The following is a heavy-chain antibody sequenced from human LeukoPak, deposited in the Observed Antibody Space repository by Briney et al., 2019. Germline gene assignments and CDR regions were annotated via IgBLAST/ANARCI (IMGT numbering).Heavy chain of an antibody. D-gene: IGHD6-13*01. CDR2: ISGSGGTT. Sequence: HTGGSLRLSCAASGFTFSSYAMSWVCQAPGKGLEWVSAISGSGGTTYYADSVKGRFTISRDNSKNTLYLQVNSLRAEDTAVYYCAKDHLAAAGSDYWGQGTLVTVSS. CDR1: GFTFSSYA. J-gene: IGHJ4*02. V-gene: IGHV3-23*01. CDR3: AKDHLAAAGSDY.